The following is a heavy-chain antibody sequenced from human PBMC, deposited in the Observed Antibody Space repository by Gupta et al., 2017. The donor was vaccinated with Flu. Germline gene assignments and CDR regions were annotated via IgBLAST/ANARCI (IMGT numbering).Heavy chain of an antibody. Sequence: GVGVGWIRQPPGKALEWLALIYWNDDKRYSPSLKSRLTISKDTYKNQVVLTVSNMDPVDTATYYCAHSPDSGYDPYYFDYWGQGTLGTVSS. J-gene: IGHJ4*02. CDR1: GVG. CDR3: AHSPDSGYDPYYFDY. V-gene: IGHV2-5*01. CDR2: IYWNDDK. D-gene: IGHD5-12*01.